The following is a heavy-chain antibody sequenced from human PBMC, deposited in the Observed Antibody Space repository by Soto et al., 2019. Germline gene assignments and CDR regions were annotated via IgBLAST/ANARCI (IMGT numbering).Heavy chain of an antibody. J-gene: IGHJ5*02. D-gene: IGHD2-2*01. CDR2: INHSGST. Sequence: SETLSLTCAVYGGSFSGYYWSWIRQPPGKGLEWIGEINHSGSTNYNPSLKSRVTISVDTSKNQFSLKLSSVTAADTAVYYCARGIVRYCSSTSCYWGRFDPWGQGTLVTVSS. CDR1: GGSFSGYY. CDR3: ARGIVRYCSSTSCYWGRFDP. V-gene: IGHV4-34*01.